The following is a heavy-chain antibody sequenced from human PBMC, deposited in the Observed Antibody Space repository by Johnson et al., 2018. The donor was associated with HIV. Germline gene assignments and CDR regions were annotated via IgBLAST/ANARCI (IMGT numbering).Heavy chain of an antibody. CDR2: ISYDGSNK. J-gene: IGHJ3*01. CDR3: ARGRPRWEPLRGGAFDL. Sequence: QVQLVESGGGVVQPGRSLRLSCAASGFTFSSYAMHWVRQAPGKGLEWVAVISYDGSNKYYADSVKGRFTISRDNSKNTLDLQMNSLSAEDTAVYYCARGRPRWEPLRGGAFDLWGQGTMVTVSS. D-gene: IGHD1-26*01. V-gene: IGHV3-30*04. CDR1: GFTFSSYA.